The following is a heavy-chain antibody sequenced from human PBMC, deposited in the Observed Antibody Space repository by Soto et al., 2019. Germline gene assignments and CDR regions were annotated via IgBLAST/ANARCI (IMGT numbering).Heavy chain of an antibody. J-gene: IGHJ4*02. D-gene: IGHD6-6*01. V-gene: IGHV4-30-2*01. CDR3: ARAAAQYTFDY. Sequence: QLQLQESGSGLVKPSQTLSLTCAVSGVSISSGGYSWSWIRQPPGKGLEWIGYIYHSGSTYYNPSLKSRVTISVDRSKNQFSLKLSSVTAADTAVYYCARAAAQYTFDYWGQGTLVTVSS. CDR1: GVSISSGGYS. CDR2: IYHSGST.